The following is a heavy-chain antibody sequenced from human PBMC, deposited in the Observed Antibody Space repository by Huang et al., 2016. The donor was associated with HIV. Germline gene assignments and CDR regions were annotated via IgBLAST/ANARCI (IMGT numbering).Heavy chain of an antibody. CDR2: ISVYNGVT. CDR1: GYTFTSYG. Sequence: QVQLVQSGVEVKKPGASVKVSCKASGYTFTSYGISWVRQAPGQGLEWMGWISVYNGVTNYAQNVQGRVTMTTDTSTSTAYMELRSLRSDDTAVYYCARDSPLLGVVIVVVPTAPNAFDIWGQGTMVTVSS. J-gene: IGHJ3*02. V-gene: IGHV1-18*01. D-gene: IGHD2-2*01. CDR3: ARDSPLLGVVIVVVPTAPNAFDI.